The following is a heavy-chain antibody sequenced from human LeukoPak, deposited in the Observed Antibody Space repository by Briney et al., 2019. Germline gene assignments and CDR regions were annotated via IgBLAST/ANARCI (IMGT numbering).Heavy chain of an antibody. CDR1: GGSFSGYY. CDR3: ARGFVVVTAIKYYFDY. V-gene: IGHV4-34*01. CDR2: INHSGST. Sequence: PSETLSLTCAVYGGSFSGYYWSWIRQPPGKGLEWIGEINHSGSTNYNPSFKSRVTISVDTSKNQFSLKLSSVTAADTAVYYCARGFVVVTAIKYYFDYWGQGTLVTVSS. D-gene: IGHD2-21*02. J-gene: IGHJ4*02.